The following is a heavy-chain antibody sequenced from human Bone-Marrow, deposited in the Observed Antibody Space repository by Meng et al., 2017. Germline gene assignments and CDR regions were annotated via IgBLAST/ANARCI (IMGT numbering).Heavy chain of an antibody. J-gene: IGHJ3*02. CDR1: GGSFSGYY. Sequence: SETLSLTCAVYGGSFSGYYWSWIRQPPGKGLEWIGEINHSGSTNYNPSLKSRVTISVDTSKNQFSLKLSSVTAADTDAYYCARRYSGYSDAFDIWGQGTMVTVSS. V-gene: IGHV4-34*01. D-gene: IGHD5-12*01. CDR2: INHSGST. CDR3: ARRYSGYSDAFDI.